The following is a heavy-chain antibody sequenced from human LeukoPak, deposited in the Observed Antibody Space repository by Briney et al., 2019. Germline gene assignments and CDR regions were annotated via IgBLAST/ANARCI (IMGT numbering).Heavy chain of an antibody. V-gene: IGHV4-59*01. CDR2: IYYSGST. J-gene: IGHJ4*02. Sequence: SETLSLTCTVSGGSISSYYWSWIRQPPGKGLEWIGYIYYSGSTNYNPSLKSRVTISVDTSKNQFSLKLSSVTAADTAVYYCARVGRPGDSSRIAYYFDYWGQGTLVTVSS. D-gene: IGHD6-13*01. CDR1: GGSISSYY. CDR3: ARVGRPGDSSRIAYYFDY.